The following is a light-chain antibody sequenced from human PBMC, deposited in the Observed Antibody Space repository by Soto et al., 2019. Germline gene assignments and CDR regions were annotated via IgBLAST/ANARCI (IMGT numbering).Light chain of an antibody. Sequence: QSALTQPASVSGSPGQSITISCTGASRDFGNYNLVSWYQQHPGKAPKIIIFDGSKRPSGVSDRFSASKSGNTASLTISGLQAADEAHYYCCSDARTILFGGGTKLTVL. V-gene: IGLV2-23*01. CDR2: DGS. CDR3: CSDARTIL. J-gene: IGLJ2*01. CDR1: SRDFGNYNL.